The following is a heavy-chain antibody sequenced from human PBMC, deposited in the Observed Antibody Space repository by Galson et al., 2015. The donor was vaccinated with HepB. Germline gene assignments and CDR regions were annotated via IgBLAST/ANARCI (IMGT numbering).Heavy chain of an antibody. V-gene: IGHV3-30*04. J-gene: IGHJ4*02. CDR3: ATWTPNIDF. CDR1: GSIVSTYA. Sequence: SLRLSCAASGSIVSTYAITWVRQTPGKGLEWVAAISYSGSKTDYSDSLKGRFTVSRGISETTLFLEMNNLRSEDTALYYCATWTPNIDFWGQGTLVTVSS. D-gene: IGHD3-3*01. CDR2: ISYSGSKT.